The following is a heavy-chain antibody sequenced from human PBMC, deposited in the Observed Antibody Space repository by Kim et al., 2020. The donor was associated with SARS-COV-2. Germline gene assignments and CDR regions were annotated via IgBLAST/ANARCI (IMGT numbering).Heavy chain of an antibody. CDR2: IGYDGSYK. D-gene: IGHD2-21*01. CDR3: VRDSSSIVVRIAILHF. CDR1: GLNFTRLA. Sequence: GGSLRLSCAGTGLNFTRLAIHWVRHTPAKSLEWVAVIGYDGSYKNYANSVKGRFTISRDNSQNTVFLQMTSLRPEDTALYFCVRDSSSIVVRIAILHFWGQGVQVTVSS. V-gene: IGHV3-30*04. J-gene: IGHJ4*02.